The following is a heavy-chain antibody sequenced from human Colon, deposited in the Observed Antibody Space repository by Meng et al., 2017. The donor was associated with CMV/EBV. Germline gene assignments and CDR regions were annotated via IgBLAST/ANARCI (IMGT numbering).Heavy chain of an antibody. J-gene: IGHJ3*01. CDR2: LNPDSGDT. Sequence: ASVKVSCKASGYIFSNYYIHWVRQAPGQGLEWMGWLNPDSGDTIYAQHFQGRVTMTGDTSTGTAYMELSSLRSDDTAVYFCARDRPHRGNLKKGAFDVWGRGTTVTVSS. V-gene: IGHV1-2*02. D-gene: IGHD5-24*01. CDR3: ARDRPHRGNLKKGAFDV. CDR1: GYIFSNYY.